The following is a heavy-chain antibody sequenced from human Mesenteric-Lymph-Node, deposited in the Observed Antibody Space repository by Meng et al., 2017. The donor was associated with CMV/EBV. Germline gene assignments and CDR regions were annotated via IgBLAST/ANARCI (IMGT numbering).Heavy chain of an antibody. CDR2: IYYGGST. Sequence: SETLSLTCTVSGGSVSSGSYYWSWIRQPPGKGLEWIGYIYYGGSTNYNPSLKSRVTISVDTSKNQFSLKLSSVTAADTAVYYCARVRLIQYCSSTSCPYYYYGMDVWGQGTTVTVSS. D-gene: IGHD2-2*01. J-gene: IGHJ6*02. CDR1: GGSVSSGSYY. CDR3: ARVRLIQYCSSTSCPYYYYGMDV. V-gene: IGHV4-61*01.